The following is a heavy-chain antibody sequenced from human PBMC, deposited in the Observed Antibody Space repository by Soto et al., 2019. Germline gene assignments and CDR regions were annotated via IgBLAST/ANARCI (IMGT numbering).Heavy chain of an antibody. V-gene: IGHV4-59*01. Sequence: SETLSLTCTVSGGSISSYYWSWIRQPPGKGLEWIGYIYYSGSTNYNPSLKSRVTISVDTSKNQFSLKLSSVTAADTAVYYCFFSWLLDGHYLFYFCGQGSLVTVSS. D-gene: IGHD2-15*01. J-gene: IGHJ4*02. CDR3: FFSWLLDGHYLFYF. CDR1: GGSISSYY. CDR2: IYYSGST.